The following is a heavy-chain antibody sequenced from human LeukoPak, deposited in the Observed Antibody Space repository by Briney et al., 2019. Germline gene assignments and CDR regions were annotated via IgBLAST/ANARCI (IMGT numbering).Heavy chain of an antibody. CDR3: AKAVVIVPTATPFDY. D-gene: IGHD2-2*01. J-gene: IGHJ4*02. Sequence: GGSLRLSCAASELTLSNYGMNWVRQAPGKGLEWVSSISRSGGSTYYADSVKGRFTISRDNSKNTLYMQMNSLRAEDTAVYYCAKAVVIVPTATPFDYWGQGTLVTVSS. CDR2: ISRSGGST. CDR1: ELTLSNYG. V-gene: IGHV3-23*01.